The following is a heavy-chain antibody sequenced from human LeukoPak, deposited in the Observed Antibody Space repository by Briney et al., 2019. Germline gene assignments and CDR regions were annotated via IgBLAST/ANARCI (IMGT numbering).Heavy chain of an antibody. CDR2: IYPADSDS. Sequence: GESLKISCKGSGYTFSNYWIAWVRQMPGKGLEWMGIIYPADSDSRYSPSFQGQVTISVDRSINTAYLQWSSLKASDTAMYYCAIRSYYDTRGYYYFDYWGQGTLVTVSA. J-gene: IGHJ4*02. CDR1: GYTFSNYW. D-gene: IGHD3-22*01. CDR3: AIRSYYDTRGYYYFDY. V-gene: IGHV5-51*01.